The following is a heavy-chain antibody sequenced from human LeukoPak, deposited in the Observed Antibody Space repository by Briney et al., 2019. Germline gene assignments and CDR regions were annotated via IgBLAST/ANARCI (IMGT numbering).Heavy chain of an antibody. D-gene: IGHD1-26*01. J-gene: IGHJ3*02. V-gene: IGHV3-23*01. CDR3: AKSLLTTASGTGRAFDI. CDR1: RFSFSAYP. CDR2: ISASGDVT. Sequence: GGSLRLSCEASRFSFSAYPMGWVRRAPGEGREWVSDISASGDVTFHADPLKGRFTISRDNSKNTLYLQMDSLRAEDTAKYYCAKSLLTTASGTGRAFDIWGQGTVVTVSA.